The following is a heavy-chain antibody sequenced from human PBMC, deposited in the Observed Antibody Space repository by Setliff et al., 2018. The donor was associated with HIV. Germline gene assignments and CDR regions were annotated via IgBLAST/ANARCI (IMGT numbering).Heavy chain of an antibody. Sequence: SETLSLTCTVSGGSISRGSYYWGWIRQPPGKGLEWIGSIYYSGSTNYNPSLKSRVTISVDTSKNQFSLKLRSVTAADTAVYYCARDDGGYNYAEAFDVWGQGTMVTVSS. J-gene: IGHJ3*01. CDR3: ARDDGGYNYAEAFDV. CDR2: IYYSGST. CDR1: GGSISRGSYY. V-gene: IGHV4-39*07. D-gene: IGHD3-16*01.